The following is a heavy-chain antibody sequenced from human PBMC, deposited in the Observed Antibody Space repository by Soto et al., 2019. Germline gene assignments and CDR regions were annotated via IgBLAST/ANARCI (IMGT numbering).Heavy chain of an antibody. CDR1: GFTFSSYA. Sequence: GGSLRLSCAASGFTFSSYAMHWVRQAPGKGLEWVAVISYDGSNKYYADSAKGRFTISRDNSKNTLYLQMNSLRAEDTAVYYCARDQLLYSSSWTNYYYYYYGMDVWGQGTTVTVSS. D-gene: IGHD6-13*01. V-gene: IGHV3-30-3*01. CDR2: ISYDGSNK. CDR3: ARDQLLYSSSWTNYYYYYYGMDV. J-gene: IGHJ6*02.